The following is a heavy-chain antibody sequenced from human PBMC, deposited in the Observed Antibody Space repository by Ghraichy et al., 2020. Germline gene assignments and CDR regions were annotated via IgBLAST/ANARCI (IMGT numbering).Heavy chain of an antibody. Sequence: GVLRLSCAASGFTFSNYAMSWVRQAPGKGLEWVSTISGLGDDSYYADSVKGRFTISRDNSKNALYLQMNSLRAEDTAIFYCARAYPTRTSSAFDYWGQGTLVTVSS. D-gene: IGHD2-2*01. J-gene: IGHJ4*02. CDR2: ISGLGDDS. CDR3: ARAYPTRTSSAFDY. V-gene: IGHV3-23*01. CDR1: GFTFSNYA.